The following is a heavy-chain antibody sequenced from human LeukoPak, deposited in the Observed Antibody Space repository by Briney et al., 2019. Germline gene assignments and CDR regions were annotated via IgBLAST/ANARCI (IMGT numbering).Heavy chain of an antibody. CDR2: INPSGGSA. Sequence: ASVKVSCKASGYTFTSYYMHWVRQAPGQGLEWMGIINPSGGSASYAQKFQGRVTMTRDMSTSTVYMELSSLRSEDTAVYYCASAPTPLLRYFDWLLLGVWGQGTLVTVSS. V-gene: IGHV1-46*01. CDR1: GYTFTSYY. CDR3: ASAPTPLLRYFDWLLLGV. D-gene: IGHD3-9*01. J-gene: IGHJ4*02.